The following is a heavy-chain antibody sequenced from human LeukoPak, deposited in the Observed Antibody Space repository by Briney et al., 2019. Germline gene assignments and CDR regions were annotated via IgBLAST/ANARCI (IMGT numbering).Heavy chain of an antibody. CDR2: ISAYNGNT. CDR1: GYTFTSYG. D-gene: IGHD1-26*01. Sequence: GASVRVSCKASGYTFTSYGISWVRQAPGQGLEWMGWISAYNGNTNYAQKLQGRVTMTTDTSTSTAYMELRSLRSDDTAVYYCASCVYQDSDYGMDVWGQGTTVTVSS. CDR3: ASCVYQDSDYGMDV. J-gene: IGHJ6*02. V-gene: IGHV1-18*01.